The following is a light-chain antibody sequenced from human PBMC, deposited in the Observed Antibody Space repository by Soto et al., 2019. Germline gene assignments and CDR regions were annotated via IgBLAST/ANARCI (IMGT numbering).Light chain of an antibody. CDR1: SKDVGGYNY. CDR2: DVN. Sequence: QCVLTQPASVSGSPGQSITISCTGTSKDVGGYNYVSWYQKHPGKAPKLKIYDVNKRPSGVSNRFSGSKSGNTASLTISGIQAEDEADYYCSSYSSTSTLYVFGTGTKVTVL. CDR3: SSYSSTSTLYV. V-gene: IGLV2-14*01. J-gene: IGLJ1*01.